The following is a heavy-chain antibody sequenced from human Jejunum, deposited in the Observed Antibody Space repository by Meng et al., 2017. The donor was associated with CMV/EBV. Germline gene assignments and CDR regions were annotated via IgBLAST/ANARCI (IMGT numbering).Heavy chain of an antibody. D-gene: IGHD2-15*01. J-gene: IGHJ5*02. V-gene: IGHV3-74*01. CDR3: ARDTPHNAFDP. Sequence: AGSFFTLHNYCMHWVRQPPGRGLGWLSRVDWYGRDIIYAYSVKGRFTVSRDSARNTIYLQMNDLRDEDTAVYYCARDTPHNAFDPWGQGALVTVSS. CDR1: FFTLHNYC. CDR2: VDWYGRDI.